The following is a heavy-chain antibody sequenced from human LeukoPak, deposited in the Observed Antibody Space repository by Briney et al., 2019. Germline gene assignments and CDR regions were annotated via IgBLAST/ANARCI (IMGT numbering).Heavy chain of an antibody. CDR2: IDWDDDE. V-gene: IGHV2-70*11. Sequence: SGPTLVNPTQTLTLTCTFSGFSLSTSGMCVSWIRQPPGKALEWLARIDWDDDEYYSTSLKTRLTISKDTSKNQVVLTMTNMDPVDTATYYCARQNSGGYYYYMDVWGKGTTVTVSS. CDR3: ARQNSGGYYYYMDV. J-gene: IGHJ6*03. CDR1: GFSLSTSGMC. D-gene: IGHD2/OR15-2a*01.